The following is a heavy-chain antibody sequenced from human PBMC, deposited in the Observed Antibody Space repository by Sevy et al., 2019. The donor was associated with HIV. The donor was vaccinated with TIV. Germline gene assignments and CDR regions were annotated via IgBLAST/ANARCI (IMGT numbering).Heavy chain of an antibody. CDR3: ARGGNGDFWSYEYYYYGMDV. CDR2: MSPNTGAT. J-gene: IGHJ6*02. D-gene: IGHD3-3*01. CDR1: GYTFTTYD. V-gene: IGHV1-8*01. Sequence: ASVKVSCAAFGYTFTTYDINWVRQAPGQGLEWMGWMSPNTGATGFAQKFQGRVTLTRNKSITTAYMELSSLTYEDTAIYYCARGGNGDFWSYEYYYYGMDVWGQGTTVIVSS.